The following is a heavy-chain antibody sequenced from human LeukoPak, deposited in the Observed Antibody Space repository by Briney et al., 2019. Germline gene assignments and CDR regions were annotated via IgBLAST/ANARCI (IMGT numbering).Heavy chain of an antibody. CDR1: GGTFSSYA. CDR3: AREGNVDIVATTEDYFDY. CDR2: IIPIFGTV. J-gene: IGHJ4*02. V-gene: IGHV1-69*01. D-gene: IGHD5-12*01. Sequence: ASVKVSCKASGGTFSSYAISWVRQAPGQGLEWMGGIIPIFGTVNYAQNFQGRVTITADESTSTAYMELSSLRSEDTAVYYCAREGNVDIVATTEDYFDYWGQGTLVTVSS.